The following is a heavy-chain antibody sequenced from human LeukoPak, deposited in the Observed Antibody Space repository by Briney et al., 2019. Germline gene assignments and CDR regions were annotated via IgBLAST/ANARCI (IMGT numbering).Heavy chain of an antibody. D-gene: IGHD3-16*01. CDR2: IWYDGSNK. J-gene: IGHJ3*02. V-gene: IGHV3-33*01. Sequence: GGSLRLSCAASGFTFSSYGMHLVRQAPGKGLEWVAVIWYDGSNKYYADSVKGRFTISRDNSKNTLHLQMNSLRAEDTAVYYCARDGHEFLGGAFDIWGQGTMVTVSS. CDR3: ARDGHEFLGGAFDI. CDR1: GFTFSSYG.